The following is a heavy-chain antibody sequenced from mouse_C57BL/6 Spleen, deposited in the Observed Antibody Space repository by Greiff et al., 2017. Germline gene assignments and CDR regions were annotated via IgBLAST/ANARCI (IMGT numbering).Heavy chain of an antibody. CDR2: INPNNGGT. Sequence: VQLQQSGPELVKPGASVKISCKASGYTFTDYYMNWVKQSHGKSLEWIGDINPNNGGTSYNQKFKGKATLTVDKSSSTAYMELRSLTSEDSAVYYCARRGSRGYFDYWGQGTTLTVSS. J-gene: IGHJ2*01. CDR1: GYTFTDYY. D-gene: IGHD1-1*01. CDR3: ARRGSRGYFDY. V-gene: IGHV1-26*01.